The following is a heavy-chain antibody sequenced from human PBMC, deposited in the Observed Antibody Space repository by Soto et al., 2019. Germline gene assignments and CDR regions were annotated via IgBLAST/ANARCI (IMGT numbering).Heavy chain of an antibody. V-gene: IGHV4-31*03. J-gene: IGHJ5*02. CDR1: GDSISRGGYY. CDR2: IYHSGST. D-gene: IGHD2-21*01. Sequence: QVQLQESGPGLVKPSQTLSLTCTVSGDSISRGGYYWNWLRQHPRKGLEWIGYIYHSGSTIYNPSLKRRVPXPXXXSXXRLALELSNVTAADTAVYYCARDGAGAYGLGWFDPWGQGILVTVSS. CDR3: ARDGAGAYGLGWFDP.